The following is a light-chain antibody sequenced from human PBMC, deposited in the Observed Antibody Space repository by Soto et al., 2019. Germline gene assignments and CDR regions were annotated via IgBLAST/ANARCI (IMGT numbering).Light chain of an antibody. CDR3: SSYTSSSTPYV. V-gene: IGLV2-14*03. Sequence: QSALTQPASVSGSPGQSITISCTGTSSDVGGYNYVSWYQQHPGKAPKVMIYGVSNRPSGVSNRFSGSKSGNTASLTISGLQAEDEADYYCSSYTSSSTPYVFGSGTKVTVL. J-gene: IGLJ1*01. CDR1: SSDVGGYNY. CDR2: GVS.